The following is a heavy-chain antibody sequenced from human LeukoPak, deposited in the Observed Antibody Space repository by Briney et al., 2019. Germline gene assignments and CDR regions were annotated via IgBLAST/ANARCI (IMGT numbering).Heavy chain of an antibody. V-gene: IGHV4-34*01. D-gene: IGHD4-11*01. CDR2: IGHSGSA. CDR3: ARGDYGNQRSNNWFDP. CDR1: GESFRAYY. J-gene: IGHJ5*02. Sequence: SETLSLTCAVYGESFRAYYWTWLRQPPGKGLEWIGEIGHSGSANYNPSLKSRVTISVDTSKNQFSLRLSSVTAADAAVYYCARGDYGNQRSNNWFDPWGQGTLATVSS.